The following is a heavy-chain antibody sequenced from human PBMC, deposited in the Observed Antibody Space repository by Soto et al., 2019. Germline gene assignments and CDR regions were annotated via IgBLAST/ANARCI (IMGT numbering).Heavy chain of an antibody. J-gene: IGHJ5*02. CDR2: INWNCGSI. V-gene: IGHV3-20*04. CDR3: ARAPNYVWVDNWFAP. Sequence: AGGALRLCCPACGFTIVDYGMNWVRQAPGKGLEWVSGINWNCGSIGYADSVKGRFTISRDNTKNSLYLQMDSVRAEDTAFYYCARAPNYVWVDNWFAPWGQGTLVTVSS. CDR1: GFTIVDYG. D-gene: IGHD3-16*01.